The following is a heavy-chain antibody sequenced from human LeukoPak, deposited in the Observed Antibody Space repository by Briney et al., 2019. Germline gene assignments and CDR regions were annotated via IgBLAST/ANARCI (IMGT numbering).Heavy chain of an antibody. CDR1: GYSFSSYW. CDR3: ASSRAGTLKVHNWFDP. D-gene: IGHD6-19*01. Sequence: GESLKISCKGSGYSFSSYWISWVRQMPGKGLEWMGRIDPTDSYTDYSPSFQGHATISVDRSISTAYLQWSSLKASDTAMYFCASSRAGTLKVHNWFDPWGQGSLVTVSS. CDR2: IDPTDSYT. J-gene: IGHJ5*02. V-gene: IGHV5-10-1*01.